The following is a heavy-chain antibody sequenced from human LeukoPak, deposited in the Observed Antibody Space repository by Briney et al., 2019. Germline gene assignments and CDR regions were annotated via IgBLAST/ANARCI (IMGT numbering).Heavy chain of an antibody. CDR3: ATSGSGGNYPLDY. CDR2: ITRSSSYI. Sequence: PGGSLRLSCAASGFIFSSYSINWVRQAPGEGLEWVSSITRSSSYIYYADSVKGRFTISRDNAKNSLFLQVNSLRAEDTALYYCATSGSGGNYPLDYWGQGTLVTVSS. V-gene: IGHV3-21*01. CDR1: GFIFSSYS. D-gene: IGHD1-26*01. J-gene: IGHJ4*02.